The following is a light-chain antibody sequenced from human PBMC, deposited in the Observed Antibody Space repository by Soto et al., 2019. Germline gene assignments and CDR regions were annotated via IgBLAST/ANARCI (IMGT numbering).Light chain of an antibody. J-gene: IGLJ3*02. Sequence: QAVVTQEPSLTVSPGGTVTLTCASSTGAVTSGYYPSWFQRKPGQAPRTLIYRTSNKHSWTPALFSASLLGGKAALTLSGVQPEVWAEYYCLLLYGGAWVFGGGAKLTVL. CDR1: TGAVTSGYY. CDR3: LLLYGGAWV. V-gene: IGLV7-43*01. CDR2: RTS.